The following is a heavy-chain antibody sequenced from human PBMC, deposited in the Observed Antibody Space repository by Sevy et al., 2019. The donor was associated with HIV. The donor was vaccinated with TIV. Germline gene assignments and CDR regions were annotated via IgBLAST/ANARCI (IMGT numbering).Heavy chain of an antibody. CDR3: AGENAWGRGHS. J-gene: IGHJ4*02. V-gene: IGHV4-59*08. Sequence: SETLSLTCTVSGGSITSLYWNWIRQPPGKGLEWIANICYNGHINYNPSLKSRVTLSLDTSKNQFSLRLSSVTAADTAMYYCAGENAWGRGHSWGQGTLVTVSS. CDR2: ICYNGHI. CDR1: GGSITSLY. D-gene: IGHD1-26*01.